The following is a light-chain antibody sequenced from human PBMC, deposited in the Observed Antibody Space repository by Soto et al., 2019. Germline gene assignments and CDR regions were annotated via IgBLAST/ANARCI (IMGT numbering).Light chain of an antibody. CDR1: SSDIGAYNS. CDR3: ASYTTARIRV. J-gene: IGLJ2*01. CDR2: DVS. V-gene: IGLV2-14*03. Sequence: QSALTQPASVSASPGQSITISCTGTSSDIGAYNSVSWYQQLPGKAPQLMIYDVSFRPSGISSRFSGPKSGNTASLTISGLRPDDDADYYCASYTTARIRVFGGGTKLTVL.